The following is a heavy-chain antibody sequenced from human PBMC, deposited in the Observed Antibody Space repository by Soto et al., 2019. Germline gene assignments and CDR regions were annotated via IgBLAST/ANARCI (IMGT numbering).Heavy chain of an antibody. J-gene: IGHJ6*03. CDR3: AREAPDNIVVVPAANYYYYMDV. Sequence: QVQLQESGPGLVKPSETLSLTCTVSGGSISSYYWSWIRQPPGKGLEWIGDIYYSGSTNYNPSLKSRVTISVDTSKNQFSQKLSCVTAADTAVYYCAREAPDNIVVVPAANYYYYMDVWGKGTTVTVSS. CDR1: GGSISSYY. CDR2: IYYSGST. V-gene: IGHV4-59*01. D-gene: IGHD2-2*01.